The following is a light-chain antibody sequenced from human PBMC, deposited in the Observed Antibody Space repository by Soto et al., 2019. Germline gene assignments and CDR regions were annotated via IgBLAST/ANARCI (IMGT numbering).Light chain of an antibody. V-gene: IGLV2-14*01. Sequence: QSVLTQPASVSGSPGPSITISCTGTSSDVGSYNYVSWYQQHPGKAPKLMIYEVSNRPSGVSNRFSGSKSGNTASLTISGLQAEDEADYYCSSYTISITVFGTGTKATVL. CDR1: SSDVGSYNY. CDR2: EVS. J-gene: IGLJ1*01. CDR3: SSYTISITV.